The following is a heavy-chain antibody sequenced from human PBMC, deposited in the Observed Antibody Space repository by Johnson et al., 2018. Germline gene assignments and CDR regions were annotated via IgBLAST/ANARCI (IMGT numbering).Heavy chain of an antibody. CDR1: GLTFSRYA. Sequence: VQLVESGGGLVQPGGSLRLSCVASGLTFSRYAMSWVRQAPGKGLDWVSVISGSGGSTDYADSVKGRFTVSRDNSQNTVFLQMSSLRADDTAVYYCAAFLPGSYMAYLQYWGQGTLVTVSS. D-gene: IGHD1-26*01. CDR3: AAFLPGSYMAYLQY. V-gene: IGHV3-23*04. J-gene: IGHJ1*01. CDR2: ISGSGGST.